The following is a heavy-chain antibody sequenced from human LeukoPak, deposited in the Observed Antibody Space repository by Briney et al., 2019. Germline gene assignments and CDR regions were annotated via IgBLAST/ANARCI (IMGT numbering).Heavy chain of an antibody. Sequence: SETLSLTCTVSGGSISGYYWSWIRQPPGKGLEWIGYIYYSGSTSYNPSLKSRVTISVDTSRNQFSLKLSSVTAADTAVYYCAREGARWEPSFSAFDIWGQGTMVTVSS. J-gene: IGHJ3*02. CDR2: IYYSGST. V-gene: IGHV4-59*01. CDR1: GGSISGYY. D-gene: IGHD1-26*01. CDR3: AREGARWEPSFSAFDI.